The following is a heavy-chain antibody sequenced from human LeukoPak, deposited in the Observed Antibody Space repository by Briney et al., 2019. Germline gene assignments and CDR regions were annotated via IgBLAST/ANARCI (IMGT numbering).Heavy chain of an antibody. J-gene: IGHJ4*02. CDR1: GYTFTGYY. CDR3: ARGRPRCSGGSCYYIDY. Sequence: ASVTVSCKASGYTFTGYYMHWVRQAPGQGLEWMGRINPNSGGTNYAQKFQGRVTMTRDTSISTAYMELSRLRSDDTAVYYCARGRPRCSGGSCYYIDYWGQGTLVTVSS. CDR2: INPNSGGT. D-gene: IGHD2-15*01. V-gene: IGHV1-2*06.